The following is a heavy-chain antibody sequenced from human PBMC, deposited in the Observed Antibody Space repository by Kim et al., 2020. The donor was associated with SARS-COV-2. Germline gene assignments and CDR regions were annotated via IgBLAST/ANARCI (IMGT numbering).Heavy chain of an antibody. CDR2: ISGSGGST. CDR3: AKDLGFWSGYPTSIDY. D-gene: IGHD3-3*01. J-gene: IGHJ4*02. V-gene: IGHV3-23*01. Sequence: GGSLRLSCAASGFTFSSYAMSWVRQAPGKGLEWVSAISGSGGSTYYADSVKGRFTISRDNSKNTLYLQMNSLRAEDTAVYYCAKDLGFWSGYPTSIDYWGQGTLVTVSS. CDR1: GFTFSSYA.